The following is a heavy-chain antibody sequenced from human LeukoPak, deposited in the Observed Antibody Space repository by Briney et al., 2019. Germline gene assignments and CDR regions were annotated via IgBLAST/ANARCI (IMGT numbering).Heavy chain of an antibody. V-gene: IGHV3-23*01. D-gene: IGHD1-1*01. Sequence: GGSLRLSCTGSGFIFSGYGIHWVRQAPGKGLEWVSTISASGDSTFYAASVKGQFTISRDNSKNTLHLQVNSLRAEDTAVYYCAKDKGPPTPAERDYWGQGTLVTVSS. CDR3: AKDKGPPTPAERDY. CDR2: ISASGDST. J-gene: IGHJ4*02. CDR1: GFIFSGYG.